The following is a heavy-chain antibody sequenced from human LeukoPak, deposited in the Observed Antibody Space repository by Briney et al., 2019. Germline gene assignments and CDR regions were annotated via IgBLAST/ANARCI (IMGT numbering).Heavy chain of an antibody. Sequence: SGGSLRLSCVASGFTFSPHYMDWVRQAPGKGLEWVGRIKSKTDGGTTDYAATVKGRFTISRDDSKNTLYLKMNSLKTEDTAVYYYTTQYYYDNSGYSEHHLSNDYWGQGTLVTVSS. J-gene: IGHJ4*02. CDR3: TTQYYYDNSGYSEHHLSNDY. D-gene: IGHD3-22*01. CDR1: GFTFSPHY. CDR2: IKSKTDGGTT. V-gene: IGHV3-15*01.